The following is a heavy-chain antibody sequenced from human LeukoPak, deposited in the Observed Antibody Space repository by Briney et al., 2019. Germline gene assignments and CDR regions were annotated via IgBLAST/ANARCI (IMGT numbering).Heavy chain of an antibody. V-gene: IGHV1-18*01. J-gene: IGHJ5*02. Sequence: GASVKVSCKASGYTFTSYGISWVRQAPGQGLEWMGWISAYNGNTNYAQKLQGRVTMTTDTSTSTAYMELRSLRSDDTAVYYCARGSRDIVVVPAAIRVAGFDPWGQGTLVTVSS. CDR1: GYTFTSYG. D-gene: IGHD2-2*01. CDR3: ARGSRDIVVVPAAIRVAGFDP. CDR2: ISAYNGNT.